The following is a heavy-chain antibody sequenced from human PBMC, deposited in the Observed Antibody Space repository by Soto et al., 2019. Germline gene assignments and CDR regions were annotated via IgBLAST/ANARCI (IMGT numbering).Heavy chain of an antibody. Sequence: QVQLQESGPGLVKPSQTLSLTCTVSGGSISSGGYYWSWIRQHPGKGLEWIGYIYYSGSTYYNPSLRSRVTISVDTSKNQFSLKLSSVTAADTAVYYCARERNGDRNWFDPWGQGTLVTVSS. CDR3: ARERNGDRNWFDP. CDR1: GGSISSGGYY. CDR2: IYYSGST. D-gene: IGHD3-10*01. J-gene: IGHJ5*02. V-gene: IGHV4-31*03.